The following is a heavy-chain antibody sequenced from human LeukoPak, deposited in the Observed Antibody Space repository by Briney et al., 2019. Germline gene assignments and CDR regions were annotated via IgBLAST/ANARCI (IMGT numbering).Heavy chain of an antibody. CDR1: GFTFSDYY. CDR2: ISNSGGYT. Sequence: GGSLRFSCAASGFTFSDYYMSWIRQAPGKGLEWVSYISNSGGYTDYADSVKGRFTISRDNAKNSLYLQVNSLRADDTAVYYCARDRGLVRGVCDYWGQGTLVTVSS. CDR3: ARDRGLVRGVCDY. D-gene: IGHD3-10*01. J-gene: IGHJ4*02. V-gene: IGHV3-11*05.